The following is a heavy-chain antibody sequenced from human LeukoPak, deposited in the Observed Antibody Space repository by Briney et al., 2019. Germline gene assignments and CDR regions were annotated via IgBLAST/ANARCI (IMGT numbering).Heavy chain of an antibody. J-gene: IGHJ4*02. CDR3: AKAQSYGYSDY. CDR2: ISGRGDST. CDR1: GFTFRNYA. Sequence: HSGGSLRLSCAASGFTFRNYAMSWVRQAPGKGLEWVSAISGRGDSTYYPDSVKGRFTISRDNSKNTLYLQMYSLKAEDSAIYYCAKAQSYGYSDYWGQGTLVTVSS. D-gene: IGHD3-16*01. V-gene: IGHV3-23*01.